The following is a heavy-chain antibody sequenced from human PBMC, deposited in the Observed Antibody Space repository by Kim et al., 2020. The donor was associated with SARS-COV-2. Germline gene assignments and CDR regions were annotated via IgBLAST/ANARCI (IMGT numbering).Heavy chain of an antibody. Sequence: GGSLRLSCAASGFTFSSYGMHWVRQAPGKGLEWVAVISYDGSNKYYADSVKGRFTISRDNSKNTLYLQMNSLRAEDTAVYYRAKDSRIAARHYYYGMDVWGQGTTVTVSS. CDR1: GFTFSSYG. J-gene: IGHJ6*02. D-gene: IGHD6-6*01. CDR2: ISYDGSNK. V-gene: IGHV3-30*18. CDR3: AKDSRIAARHYYYGMDV.